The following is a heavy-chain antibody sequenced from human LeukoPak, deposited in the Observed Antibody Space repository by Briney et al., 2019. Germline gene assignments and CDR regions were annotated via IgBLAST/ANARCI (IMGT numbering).Heavy chain of an antibody. V-gene: IGHV1-18*01. J-gene: IGHJ4*02. CDR3: VRSGRGTYFYFDW. CDR1: GYMLARYG. Sequence: ASVKVSCSASGYMLARYGMSWVRQAPGQGPEWGGWISGSTYGTRYAQKFQGRVSMTQDTSANIVYMELKSLTSDDTVVYYCVRSGRGTYFYFDWWGQGTRVTVSS. CDR2: ISGSTYGT. D-gene: IGHD6-25*01.